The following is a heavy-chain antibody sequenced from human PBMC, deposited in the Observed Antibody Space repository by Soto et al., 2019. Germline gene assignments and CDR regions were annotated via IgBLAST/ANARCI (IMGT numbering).Heavy chain of an antibody. CDR1: GFSFRTYG. Sequence: VQLVESGGGLVQPGTSRRLSCAVSGFSFRTYGFHWVRQPPGKGLEWVAVISPKGHSGSVEGRFTTSTDNAKDTLYPQVNNLKAEDTAVYYFAKDDSFENENGFDLWGQGTMVTVSS. J-gene: IGHJ3*01. CDR2: ISPK. D-gene: IGHD1-1*01. V-gene: IGHV3-33*06. CDR3: AKDDSFENENGFDL.